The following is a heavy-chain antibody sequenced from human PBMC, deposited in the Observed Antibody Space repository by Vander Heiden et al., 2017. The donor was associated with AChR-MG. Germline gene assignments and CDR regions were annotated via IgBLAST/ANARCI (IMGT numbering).Heavy chain of an antibody. CDR3: AKGATNGYFEHFDY. Sequence: EVQLLESGGGLVQPGGSLRLSCAASGFPFSNYAMSWVRQAPGKGLEWVSAISGSGDSTYYADSVKGRFTISRDNSKNTLYLQMNSMRAEDTAVYYCAKGATNGYFEHFDYWGQGTLVTVSS. D-gene: IGHD3-9*01. CDR1: GFPFSNYA. V-gene: IGHV3-23*01. J-gene: IGHJ4*02. CDR2: ISGSGDST.